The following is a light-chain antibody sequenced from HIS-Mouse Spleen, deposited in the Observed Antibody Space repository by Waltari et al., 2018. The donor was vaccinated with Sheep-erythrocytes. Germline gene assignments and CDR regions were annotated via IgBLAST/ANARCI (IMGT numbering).Light chain of an antibody. CDR1: KLGGKY. Sequence: SYELTQPPSVSVSPGQTASITCAGDKLGGKYVCGYQQKPGPSPVLVIHQDGTRPSGIPARFSGSNSGNTATLTISGTQAMDEADYYCQAWDSSTAWVFGGGTKLTVL. V-gene: IGLV3-1*01. CDR2: QDG. J-gene: IGLJ3*02. CDR3: QAWDSSTAWV.